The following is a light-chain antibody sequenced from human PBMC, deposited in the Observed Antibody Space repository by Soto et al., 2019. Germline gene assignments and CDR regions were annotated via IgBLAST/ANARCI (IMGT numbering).Light chain of an antibody. CDR3: LLYYGGQLGV. CDR2: STN. V-gene: IGLV7-43*01. Sequence: QAVVTQEPSLTVSTGGTVTLTCATSTGAVTSGYYPNWFQQKPGRAPRALIYSTNNKYSWTPARFSGSLLGGKAALTLSGVQAEDEADYYCLLYYGGQLGVFGGGTKLTVL. J-gene: IGLJ2*01. CDR1: TGAVTSGYY.